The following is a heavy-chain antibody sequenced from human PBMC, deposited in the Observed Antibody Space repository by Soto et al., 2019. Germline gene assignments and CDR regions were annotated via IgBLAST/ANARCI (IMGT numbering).Heavy chain of an antibody. CDR2: ISTSGSPA. D-gene: IGHD1-26*01. CDR1: GFAFRHTY. Sequence: QVHLVESGGGLVKPGGSRRLSCTVSGFAFRHTYLTWIRQAPGKGLEWLSYISTSGSPAYYADSVKGRFTISTDNAKKSLYLQMDSLRAEDTGVYYCATGGIYYEAWGQGTLVTVSS. V-gene: IGHV3-11*01. J-gene: IGHJ5*02. CDR3: ATGGIYYEA.